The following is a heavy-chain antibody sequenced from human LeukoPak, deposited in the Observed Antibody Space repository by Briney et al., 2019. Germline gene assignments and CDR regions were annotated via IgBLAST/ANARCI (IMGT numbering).Heavy chain of an antibody. V-gene: IGHV3-66*01. CDR2: IYSGGST. D-gene: IGHD3-22*01. CDR3: AIEDSSGYYPNAFDI. CDR1: GFTVSSNY. Sequence: GGSLRLSCAASGFTVSSNYMSWVRQALGKGLEWVSVIYSGGSTYYADSVKGRFTISRDNSKNTLYLQMNSLRAEDTAVYYCAIEDSSGYYPNAFDIWGQGTMVTVSS. J-gene: IGHJ3*02.